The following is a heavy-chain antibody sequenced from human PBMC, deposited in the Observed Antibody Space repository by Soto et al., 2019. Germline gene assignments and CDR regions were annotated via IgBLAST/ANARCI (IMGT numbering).Heavy chain of an antibody. Sequence: QVQLVQSGAEVKKPGASVKVSCKASGYTFTSYGISWVRQAPGQGLEWMGWISAYNGNTNYAQKLQGRVTMTTDTATGTAYRGLRSLRSDDKAVYYCAGGSWIVGATPHDYYGMDVWGQGTTVTVSS. CDR3: AGGSWIVGATPHDYYGMDV. D-gene: IGHD1-26*01. V-gene: IGHV1-18*01. J-gene: IGHJ6*02. CDR2: ISAYNGNT. CDR1: GYTFTSYG.